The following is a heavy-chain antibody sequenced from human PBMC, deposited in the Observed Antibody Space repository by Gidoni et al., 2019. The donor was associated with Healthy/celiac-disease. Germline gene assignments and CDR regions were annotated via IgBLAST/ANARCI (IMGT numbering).Heavy chain of an antibody. J-gene: IGHJ4*02. CDR1: GFTFSSYG. CDR2: IWYDGSNK. V-gene: IGHV3-33*01. D-gene: IGHD3-22*01. CDR3: ARDYYDSSGYYYTATLFDY. Sequence: QEQLVESGGGVVQPGRSLRLSCAASGFTFSSYGMHWVRQAPGKGLEWVAVIWYDGSNKYYADSVKGRFTISRDNSKNTLYLQMNSLRAEDTAVYYCARDYYDSSGYYYTATLFDYWGQGTLVTVSS.